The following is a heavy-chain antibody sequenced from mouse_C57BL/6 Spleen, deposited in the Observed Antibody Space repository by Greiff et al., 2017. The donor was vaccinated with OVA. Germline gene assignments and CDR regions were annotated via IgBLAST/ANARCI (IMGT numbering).Heavy chain of an antibody. J-gene: IGHJ3*01. CDR2: IDPSDSYT. Sequence: QVQLQQPGAELVKPGASVKLSCKASGYTFTSYWMQWVKQRPGQGLEWIGEIDPSDSYTNYNQKFKGKATLTVDTSSSTAYMQLSSLTSEDSAVYYCARGGFGPFAYWGQGTLVTVSA. V-gene: IGHV1-50*01. CDR1: GYTFTSYW. CDR3: ARGGFGPFAY.